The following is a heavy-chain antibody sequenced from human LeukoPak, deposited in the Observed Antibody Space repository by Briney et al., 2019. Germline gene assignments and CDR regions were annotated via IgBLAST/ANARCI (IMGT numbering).Heavy chain of an antibody. V-gene: IGHV4-34*01. CDR2: IHYSGRI. Sequence: SETLSLXCAVYGGSFSGYYWTWNRQPPGKGLEWIGEIHYSGRINYNPSLKSRVTISADTSNNHFSLKMNSVTAADTAVYYCSRGTDAYKCGNSWGQGTLVTVSS. CDR3: SRGTDAYKCGNS. D-gene: IGHD5-24*01. CDR1: GGSFSGYY. J-gene: IGHJ4*02.